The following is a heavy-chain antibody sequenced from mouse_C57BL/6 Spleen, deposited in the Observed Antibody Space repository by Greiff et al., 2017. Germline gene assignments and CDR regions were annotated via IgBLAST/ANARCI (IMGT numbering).Heavy chain of an antibody. J-gene: IGHJ3*01. CDR3: ARTGLLRSSFAY. V-gene: IGHV1-50*01. D-gene: IGHD1-1*01. CDR2: IDPSDSYT. CDR1: GYTFTSYW. Sequence: QVQLQQPGAELVKPGASVKLSCKASGYTFTSYWMQWVKQRPGQGLEWIGEIDPSDSYTNYNQKFKGKATLTVDTSSSTAYMQLSSLTSEDSAVYYCARTGLLRSSFAYWGQGTLVTVSA.